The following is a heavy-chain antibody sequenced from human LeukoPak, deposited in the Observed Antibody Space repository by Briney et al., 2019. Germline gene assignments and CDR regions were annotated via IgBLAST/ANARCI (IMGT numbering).Heavy chain of an antibody. J-gene: IGHJ6*02. V-gene: IGHV1-8*01. D-gene: IGHD3-9*01. CDR2: MNPNSGNT. Sequence: ASVKVSCKASGYTFTSYDINWVRQATGQGLEWMGWMNPNSGNTGYAQKFQGRVTMTRNTSISTAYMELSSLRSEDTAVYYCARASSYYDILTSYYQYYYYYGMDVWGQGTTVTVSS. CDR1: GYTFTSYD. CDR3: ARASSYYDILTSYYQYYYYYGMDV.